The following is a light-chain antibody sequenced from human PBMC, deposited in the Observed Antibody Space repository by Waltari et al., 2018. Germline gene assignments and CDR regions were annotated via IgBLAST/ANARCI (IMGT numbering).Light chain of an antibody. V-gene: IGLV1-47*01. CDR3: ATWDGSLTAWV. Sequence: QSVLTQPPSASGTPGQRVTIACSGSTSHLGRHHVYWYQQFPGTAPKLLVYRNNERPSGVPDRISGSKSGTSASLAISGLRSEDEADYYCATWDGSLTAWVFGGGTKVTVL. CDR1: TSHLGRHH. CDR2: RNN. J-gene: IGLJ3*02.